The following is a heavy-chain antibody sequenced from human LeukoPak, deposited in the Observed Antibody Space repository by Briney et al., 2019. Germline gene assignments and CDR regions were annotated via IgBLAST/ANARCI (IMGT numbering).Heavy chain of an antibody. V-gene: IGHV3-74*01. D-gene: IGHD3-10*01. CDR3: ARSMVRGDI. CDR2: INSDGSST. J-gene: IGHJ3*02. Sequence: GGSLRLSCAASGFTFVTYWMHWVRQAPGKGLAWVSRINSDGSSTSYADSVKGRFTISRDNAKNTLYLQMNSLRAEDTAVYYCARSMVRGDIWGQGTMVTVSS. CDR1: GFTFVTYW.